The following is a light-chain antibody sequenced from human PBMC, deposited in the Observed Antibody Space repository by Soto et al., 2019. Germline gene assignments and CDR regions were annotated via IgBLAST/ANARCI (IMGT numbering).Light chain of an antibody. CDR1: SSDIGSSNS. V-gene: IGLV2-14*03. Sequence: QSALAQPASVSGSPGQSITISCTGTSSDIGSSNSISWYQQYPDKGPKLIIYGVTYWPSGVSNRFSGSKSGYTASLTISGLQAEDEADYYCCSYTTTTAYVFGTGTKLTVL. CDR2: GVT. J-gene: IGLJ1*01. CDR3: CSYTTTTAYV.